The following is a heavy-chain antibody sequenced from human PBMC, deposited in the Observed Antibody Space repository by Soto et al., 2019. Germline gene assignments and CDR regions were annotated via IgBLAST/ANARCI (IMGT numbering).Heavy chain of an antibody. CDR2: IYYSGST. Sequence: QLQLQESGPGLVKPSETLSLTCTVSGGSISSSSYYWGWIRQPPGKGLEWIGSIYYSGSTYYNPSLKSRVTISVDTSMNQFSLKLSSVTAADTAVYYCARHRGSRGWFDYWGQGTLVTVSS. D-gene: IGHD3-10*01. V-gene: IGHV4-39*01. CDR1: GGSISSSSYY. CDR3: ARHRGSRGWFDY. J-gene: IGHJ4*02.